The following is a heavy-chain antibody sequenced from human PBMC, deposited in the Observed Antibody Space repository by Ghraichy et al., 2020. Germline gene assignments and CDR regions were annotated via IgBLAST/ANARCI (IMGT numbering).Heavy chain of an antibody. Sequence: ASVKVSCKASGYTFTSYYMHWVRQAPGQGLEWMGIINPSGGSTSYAQKFQGRVTMTRDTSTSTVYMELSSLRSEDTAVYYCARAPIPYYDSKPLPSYWGQGTLVTVSS. CDR3: ARAPIPYYDSKPLPSY. V-gene: IGHV1-46*03. J-gene: IGHJ4*02. CDR1: GYTFTSYY. CDR2: INPSGGST. D-gene: IGHD3-22*01.